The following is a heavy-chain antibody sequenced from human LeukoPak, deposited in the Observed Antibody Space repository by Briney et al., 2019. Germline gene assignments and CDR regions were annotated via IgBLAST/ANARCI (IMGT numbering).Heavy chain of an antibody. V-gene: IGHV4-31*03. CDR3: ARQDIVVVPAAMPGWFDP. J-gene: IGHJ5*02. Sequence: PSETLSLTCTVSGVSISSGGYYWSWIRQHPGKGLEWIGYIYYSGSTYYNPSLKSRVTISVDTAKNQFSLKLSSVTAADPAVYYCARQDIVVVPAAMPGWFDPWGQGTLVTVSS. D-gene: IGHD2-2*01. CDR1: GVSISSGGYY. CDR2: IYYSGST.